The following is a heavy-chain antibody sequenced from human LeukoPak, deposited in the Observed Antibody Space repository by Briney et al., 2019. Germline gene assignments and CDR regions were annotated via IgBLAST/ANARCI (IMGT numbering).Heavy chain of an antibody. CDR3: AKYSSGWYVQYYFDY. D-gene: IGHD6-19*01. CDR1: GFTFSSYA. J-gene: IGHJ4*02. CDR2: ISGSGGST. Sequence: PEGPLRLSCAASGFTFSSYAMSWVRQAPGKGLEWVSAISGSGGSTYYADSVKGRFTISRDNSKNTLYLQMNSLRAEDTAVYYCAKYSSGWYVQYYFDYWGQGTPVTVSS. V-gene: IGHV3-23*01.